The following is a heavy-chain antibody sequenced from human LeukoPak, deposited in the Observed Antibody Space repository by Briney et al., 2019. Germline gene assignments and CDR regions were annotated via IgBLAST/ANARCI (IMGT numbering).Heavy chain of an antibody. Sequence: PGGSLSLSFAASGFTVSSNYMSWVRQAPGKGLEWVSVFYSGGTTYYADSVKGRFTISRDSSKNTLYLQMNNLRAEDTAMYFCARTSAVMKPFDSWGQGTLVTVSS. CDR3: ARTSAVMKPFDS. V-gene: IGHV3-53*01. D-gene: IGHD2-21*01. J-gene: IGHJ4*02. CDR2: FYSGGTT. CDR1: GFTVSSNY.